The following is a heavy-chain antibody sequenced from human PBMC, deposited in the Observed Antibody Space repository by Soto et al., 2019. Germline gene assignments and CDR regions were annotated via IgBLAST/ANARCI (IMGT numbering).Heavy chain of an antibody. D-gene: IGHD3-16*01. CDR2: IYYSGST. CDR1: GGSISSYY. Sequence: PSETLSLTCTVSGGSISSYYWSWIRQPPGKGLEWIGYIYYSGSTNYNPSLKSRVTISVDTSKNQFSLKLSSVTAADTAVYYCARRVFTFGAYYYYYMDVWGKGTTVTVSS. J-gene: IGHJ6*03. V-gene: IGHV4-59*08. CDR3: ARRVFTFGAYYYYYMDV.